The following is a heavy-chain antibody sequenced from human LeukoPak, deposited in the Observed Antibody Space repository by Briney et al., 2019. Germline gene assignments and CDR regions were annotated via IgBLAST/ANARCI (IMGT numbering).Heavy chain of an antibody. CDR1: GYTFTGYY. Sequence: ASVKVSCKASGYTFTGYYMHWVRQAPGKGLEWMGGFDPEDGETIYAQKFQGRVTMTEDTSTDTAYMELSSLRSEDTAVYYCATLFHYDSSGYYFDYWGQGTLVTVSS. CDR2: FDPEDGET. J-gene: IGHJ4*02. CDR3: ATLFHYDSSGYYFDY. V-gene: IGHV1-24*01. D-gene: IGHD3-22*01.